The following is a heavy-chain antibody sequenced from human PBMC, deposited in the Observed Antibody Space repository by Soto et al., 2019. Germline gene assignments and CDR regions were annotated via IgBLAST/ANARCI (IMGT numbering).Heavy chain of an antibody. Sequence: SETLSLTCTVSGASITTTGYYWAWIRQPPGKGLEWIGSVYYTRDTYYSPSLKSRVNMSVDTSKDQFSLTLRSVSAADTALYFCARCKLMATFDFWGQGNLLTVSS. D-gene: IGHD2-8*01. V-gene: IGHV4-39*01. CDR3: ARCKLMATFDF. CDR2: VYYTRDT. CDR1: GASITTTGYY. J-gene: IGHJ4*02.